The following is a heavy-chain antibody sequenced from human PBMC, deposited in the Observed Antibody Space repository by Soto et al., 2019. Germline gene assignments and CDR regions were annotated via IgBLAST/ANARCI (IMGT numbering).Heavy chain of an antibody. Sequence: SVKVSCKASGGTFSSYAISWVRQAPGQGLEWMGGIIPIFGTANYAQKLQGRVTITADESTSTAYMELSSLRSEDTAVYYCARDPYYYDSSANMGAFDIWGQGTMVTVSS. CDR2: IIPIFGTA. CDR1: GGTFSSYA. J-gene: IGHJ3*02. V-gene: IGHV1-69*13. D-gene: IGHD3-22*01. CDR3: ARDPYYYDSSANMGAFDI.